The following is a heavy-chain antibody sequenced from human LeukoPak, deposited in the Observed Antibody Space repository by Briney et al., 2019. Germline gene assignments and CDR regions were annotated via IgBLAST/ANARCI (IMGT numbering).Heavy chain of an antibody. CDR3: ARVEATTARSYYYYYMDV. D-gene: IGHD1-1*01. Sequence: GGSLRLSCSASGFSFTSYAMTWVRQAPGKGLEWVSSITTGSSYIYYADSVRRRVSVSRDNAKNSLYREMNSLRAEDTAVYYCARVEATTARSYYYYYMDVWGKGTTVTVSS. J-gene: IGHJ6*03. CDR2: ITTGSSYI. V-gene: IGHV3-21*06. CDR1: GFSFTSYA.